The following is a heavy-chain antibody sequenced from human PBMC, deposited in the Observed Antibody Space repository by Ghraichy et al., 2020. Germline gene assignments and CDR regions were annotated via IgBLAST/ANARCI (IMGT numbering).Heavy chain of an antibody. J-gene: IGHJ4*02. V-gene: IGHV1-3*01. CDR1: GYTFTSYA. CDR3: ARGQIRITFGGVIVISPDY. CDR2: INAGNDNT. Sequence: ASVKVSCKASGYTFTSYAMHWVRQAPGQRLEWMGWINAGNDNTKYSQKFQGRVTITRDTSASTAYMELSSLRSEDTALYYCARGQIRITFGGVIVISPDYWGQGTLVTVSS. D-gene: IGHD3-16*02.